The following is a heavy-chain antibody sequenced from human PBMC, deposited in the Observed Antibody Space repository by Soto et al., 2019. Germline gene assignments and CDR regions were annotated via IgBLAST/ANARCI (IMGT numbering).Heavy chain of an antibody. Sequence: EVQLLESGGGLVQPGGSLRLSCAASGFTLSSYAMSWVRQAPGKGLEGVSVINNSGGNTYYADSVKGRFAISRDSYKNTLYLQMNSLRAADTAVYYCAKDSDYRDRIFRDFDLWGRGTLVTVSS. J-gene: IGHJ2*01. D-gene: IGHD2-15*01. CDR2: INNSGGNT. CDR3: AKDSDYRDRIFRDFDL. CDR1: GFTLSSYA. V-gene: IGHV3-23*01.